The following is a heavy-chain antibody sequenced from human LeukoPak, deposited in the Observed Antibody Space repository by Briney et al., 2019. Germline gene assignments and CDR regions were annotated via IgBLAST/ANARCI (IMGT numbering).Heavy chain of an antibody. V-gene: IGHV3-30-3*01. J-gene: IGHJ4*02. Sequence: GRSLRLSCAASGFTFSSYAMHWVRQAPGKGLEWVAVISYDGSNKYYADSVKGRFTISRDNSKNTLYLQMNSLRAEDTAVYYCASASGEIAAAGYYFDYWGQGTLVTVSS. CDR1: GFTFSSYA. D-gene: IGHD6-13*01. CDR2: ISYDGSNK. CDR3: ASASGEIAAAGYYFDY.